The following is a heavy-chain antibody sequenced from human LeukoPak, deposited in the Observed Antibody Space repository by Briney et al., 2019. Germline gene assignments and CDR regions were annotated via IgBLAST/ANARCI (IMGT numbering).Heavy chain of an antibody. D-gene: IGHD2-2*01. CDR2: IQYDGSIE. CDR1: GFTFGSYG. CDR3: ARDSCSSPSCFDY. Sequence: GGSLRLSSAASGFTFGSYGMHWVRQAPGKGLEWVAAIQYDGSIEYYADSVKGRFTISRDDSENTLYLQMNSLRAEDTAVYYSARDSCSSPSCFDYWGQGTLITVSS. J-gene: IGHJ4*01. V-gene: IGHV3-33*05.